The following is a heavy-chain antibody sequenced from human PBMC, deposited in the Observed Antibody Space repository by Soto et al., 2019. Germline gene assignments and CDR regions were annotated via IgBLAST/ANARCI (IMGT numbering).Heavy chain of an antibody. CDR1: GFTVSSNY. CDR2: IYSGGST. J-gene: IGHJ6*02. CDR3: ARGGYSRYYYYYYGMDV. D-gene: IGHD6-13*01. Sequence: GGSLRLSCAASGFTVSSNYMSWVRQAPGKGLEWVSVIYSGGSTYYADSVKGRFTISRDNSKNALYLQMNSLRAEDTAVYYCARGGYSRYYYYYYGMDVWGQGTTVTVSS. V-gene: IGHV3-53*01.